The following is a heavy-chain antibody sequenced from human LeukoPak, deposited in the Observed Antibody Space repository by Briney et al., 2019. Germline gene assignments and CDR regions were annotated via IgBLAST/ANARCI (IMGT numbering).Heavy chain of an antibody. J-gene: IGHJ4*02. CDR3: ARGYVYSSGWSGFDY. Sequence: GGSLRLSCAASGFTFSSYGMHWVRQAPGKGLEWVAFIRYDGSNKYYADSVKGRFTISRDNSKNTLYLQMNSLRAEDTAVYYCARGYVYSSGWSGFDYWGQGTLVTVSS. V-gene: IGHV3-30*02. D-gene: IGHD6-19*01. CDR2: IRYDGSNK. CDR1: GFTFSSYG.